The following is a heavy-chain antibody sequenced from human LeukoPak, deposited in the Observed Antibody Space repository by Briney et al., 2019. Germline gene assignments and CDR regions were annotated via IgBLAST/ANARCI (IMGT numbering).Heavy chain of an antibody. D-gene: IGHD3-16*01. Sequence: GGSLRLSCAASGFTFSSYSMNWVRQAPGKGLKWVSSISSSSSYIYYADSVKGRFTISRDNAKNSLYLQMNSLRAEDTAVYYCARGLGKSSLGYYYYGMDVWGQGTTVTVSS. CDR2: ISSSSSYI. V-gene: IGHV3-21*01. CDR1: GFTFSSYS. J-gene: IGHJ6*02. CDR3: ARGLGKSSLGYYYYGMDV.